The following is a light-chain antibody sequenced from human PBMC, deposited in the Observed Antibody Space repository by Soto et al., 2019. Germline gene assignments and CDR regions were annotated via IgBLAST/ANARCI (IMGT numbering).Light chain of an antibody. Sequence: IQLTQSPSSLSASVGDRVTITCRASQGIGSSLAWYQQKPGKAPKVLIYAASTLQSGVPSRFVGSGSGADFTLTISSLQPEDVAADYGHHLDSYPLTFGGGTTVEI. CDR1: QGIGSS. J-gene: IGKJ4*01. CDR3: HHLDSYPLT. CDR2: AAS. V-gene: IGKV1-9*01.